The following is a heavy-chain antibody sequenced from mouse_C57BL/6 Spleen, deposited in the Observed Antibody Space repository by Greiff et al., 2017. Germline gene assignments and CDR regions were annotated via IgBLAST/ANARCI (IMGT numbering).Heavy chain of an antibody. V-gene: IGHV8-8*01. Sequence: VKLQESGPGILQPSQTLSLTCSFSGFSLSTFGMGVGWIRQPSGKGLEWLAHIWWDDDKYYNPALKSRLTISKDTSKHQVVLKIANVDTADTATYYCARIAYYYGSGYSFAYWGQGTLVTVSA. J-gene: IGHJ3*01. CDR2: IWWDDDK. CDR1: GFSLSTFGMG. CDR3: ARIAYYYGSGYSFAY. D-gene: IGHD1-1*01.